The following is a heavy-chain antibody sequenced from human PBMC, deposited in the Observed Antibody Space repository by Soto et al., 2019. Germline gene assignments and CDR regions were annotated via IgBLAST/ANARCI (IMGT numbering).Heavy chain of an antibody. D-gene: IGHD3-16*02. J-gene: IGHJ4*02. Sequence: QVQLVESGGGVVQPGRSLRLSCAASVFTFSSYGMHWVRQAPGKGLEWVAVISYDGSNKYYADSVKGRFTISRDNSKNTLYLQMNSLRAEDTAVYYCAKDNVWGSYRYRAYFDYWGQGTLVTVSS. CDR3: AKDNVWGSYRYRAYFDY. CDR2: ISYDGSNK. CDR1: VFTFSSYG. V-gene: IGHV3-30*18.